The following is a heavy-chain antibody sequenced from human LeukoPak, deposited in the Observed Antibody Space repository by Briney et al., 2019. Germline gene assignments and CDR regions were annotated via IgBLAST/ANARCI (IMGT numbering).Heavy chain of an antibody. CDR3: ARDGGVVVVAATQVYLDY. CDR2: INPNSGGT. Sequence: ASVKVSCKASGYTFTGYYMHWVRQAPGQGLEWMGWINPNSGGTNYAQKFQGRVTMTRDTSISTAYMELSRLRSDDTAVYYCARDGGVVVVAATQVYLDYWGQGTLVTVSS. V-gene: IGHV1-2*02. J-gene: IGHJ4*02. D-gene: IGHD2-15*01. CDR1: GYTFTGYY.